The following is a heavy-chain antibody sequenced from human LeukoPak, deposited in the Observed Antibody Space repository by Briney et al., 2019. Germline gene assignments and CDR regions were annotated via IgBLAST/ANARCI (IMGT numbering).Heavy chain of an antibody. CDR1: GYTLTELS. D-gene: IGHD2-2*01. CDR2: FDPEDGET. V-gene: IGHV1-24*01. Sequence: ASVKVSCKVSGYTLTELSMHWVRQAPGKRLEWMGGFDPEDGETIYAQKFQGRVTMTEDTSTDTAYMELSSLRSEDTAVYYCATSYQLLEYFDYWGQGTLVTVSS. J-gene: IGHJ4*02. CDR3: ATSYQLLEYFDY.